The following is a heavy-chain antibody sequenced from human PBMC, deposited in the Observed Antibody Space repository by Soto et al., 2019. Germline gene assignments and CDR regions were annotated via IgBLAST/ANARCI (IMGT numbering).Heavy chain of an antibody. CDR3: AKYSNYDFWSGYYKGYNWFDP. CDR1: GFTFSSYG. J-gene: IGHJ5*02. Sequence: PGGSLRLSCAASGFTFSSYGMHWVRQAPGKGLEWVAVISYDGSNKYYADSVKGRFTISRDNSKNTLYLQMNSLRAEDTAVYYCAKYSNYDFWSGYYKGYNWFDPWGQGTLVTVSS. CDR2: ISYDGSNK. D-gene: IGHD3-3*01. V-gene: IGHV3-30*18.